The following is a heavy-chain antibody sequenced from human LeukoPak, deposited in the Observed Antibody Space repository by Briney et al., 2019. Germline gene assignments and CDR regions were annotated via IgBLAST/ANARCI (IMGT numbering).Heavy chain of an antibody. V-gene: IGHV3-74*01. CDR3: ARDQLYCSGGICYFEY. CDR2: INSDGRRT. D-gene: IGHD2-15*01. J-gene: IGHJ4*02. CDR1: GFTFSSYW. Sequence: GSLRLSCAASGFTFSSYWMHWVRQAPGKGLVWVSRINSDGRRTSYADSVKGRFTISRDNTKNTLYLQMNSLRVEDTAVYYCARDQLYCSGGICYFEYWGRGPLVSVSS.